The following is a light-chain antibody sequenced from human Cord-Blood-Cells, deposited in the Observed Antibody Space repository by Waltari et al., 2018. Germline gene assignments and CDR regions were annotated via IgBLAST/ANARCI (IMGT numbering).Light chain of an antibody. CDR3: QQYDNLPLT. V-gene: IGKV1-33*01. CDR1: QDISNY. Sequence: DIQMTQSPSSLSVSVGDRVTITCQASQDISNYLNWYQQKPGKAPKLLIYDASTLETGVPSRFSGSGSGTDFTFTISSLQPEDIATYYCQQYDNLPLTFGGGTKVEIK. CDR2: DAS. J-gene: IGKJ4*01.